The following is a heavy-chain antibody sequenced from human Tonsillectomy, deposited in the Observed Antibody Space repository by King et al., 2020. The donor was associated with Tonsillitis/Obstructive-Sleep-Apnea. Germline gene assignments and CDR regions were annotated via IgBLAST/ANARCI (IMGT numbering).Heavy chain of an antibody. CDR3: ARARPYNWRSYYMDV. CDR2: IYYSGST. Sequence: VQLQESGPGLVKPSETLSLTCTVSGGSISSYYWSWIRQPPGKGLEWIGYIYYSGSTNYNPSLKSRVTISVDTSKNQFSLKLSSVTAADTAVYYCARARPYNWRSYYMDVWGKGTTVTVSS. CDR1: GGSISSYY. D-gene: IGHD1-20*01. V-gene: IGHV4-59*01. J-gene: IGHJ6*03.